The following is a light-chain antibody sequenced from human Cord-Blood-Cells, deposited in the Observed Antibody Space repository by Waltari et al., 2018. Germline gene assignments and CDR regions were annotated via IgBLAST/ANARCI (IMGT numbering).Light chain of an antibody. CDR3: SSYTSSSTYV. V-gene: IGLV2-14*01. J-gene: IGLJ1*01. CDR1: SSDVGGYNY. CDR2: EVS. Sequence: QSALTQPASVSGSPGQSITISCTGTSSDVGGYNYVYWYQQNPGKAPKLMIYEVSNRPSGDSNRVSGSKSGNTASLTISGLQAEYEADYYCSSYTSSSTYVFGTGTKVTVL.